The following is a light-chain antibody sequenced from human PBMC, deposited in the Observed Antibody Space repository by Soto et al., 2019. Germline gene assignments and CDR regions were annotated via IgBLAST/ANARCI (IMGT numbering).Light chain of an antibody. CDR3: QQTSSAPFT. Sequence: DIQLTQSPSSLSASVGDRVTITCRASETIARYLNWYQQKPGKAPNLLIYAASTLKSGFPSRFSGTGSGTDFTLTITSLQPEDFATYYCQQTSSAPFTFGPGTKVDIK. CDR2: AAS. CDR1: ETIARY. J-gene: IGKJ3*01. V-gene: IGKV1-39*01.